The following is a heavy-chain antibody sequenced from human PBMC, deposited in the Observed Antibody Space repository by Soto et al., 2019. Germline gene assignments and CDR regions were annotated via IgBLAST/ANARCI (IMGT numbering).Heavy chain of an antibody. CDR2: IYLGGSDT. Sequence: KISEERCVDTFTRYWRCGAPQKSEKCLEWVWNIYLGGSDTRYSPSFQGQVTISADKSISTAYLQWSILKASDTAMYYCARTSAAGKYYYGLDVWGQGTTVTVSS. CDR1: VDTFTRYW. D-gene: IGHD6-13*01. CDR3: ARTSAAGKYYYGLDV. J-gene: IGHJ6*02. V-gene: IGHV5-51*01.